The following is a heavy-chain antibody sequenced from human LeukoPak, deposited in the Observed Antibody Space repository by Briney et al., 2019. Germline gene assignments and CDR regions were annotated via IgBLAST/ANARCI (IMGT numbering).Heavy chain of an antibody. V-gene: IGHV4-59*01. CDR2: IYHSGNT. CDR1: GDSITDYY. Sequence: SETLSLTCNVSGDSITDYYWSWIRQPPGKGLEWIGFIYHSGNTNYNPSLASRVTLLLDTSKTQLSLRLASVTAADSAVYCCAREEGIAAAGALEYWGQGLLVTVSS. J-gene: IGHJ4*02. CDR3: AREEGIAAAGALEY. D-gene: IGHD6-13*01.